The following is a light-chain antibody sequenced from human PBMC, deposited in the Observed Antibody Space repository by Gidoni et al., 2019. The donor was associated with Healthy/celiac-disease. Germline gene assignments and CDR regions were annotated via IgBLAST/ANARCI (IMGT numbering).Light chain of an antibody. V-gene: IGKV1-39*01. CDR3: QQSYSTPVT. CDR2: AAS. Sequence: DIQMTPSPSSLSASVGDRVTITCRASQSISSYLNWYQQKPGKAPKLLIYAASSLQSGVPSRFSGSGSGTDFTLTISSLQPEEFATYYCQQSYSTPVTFGQXTKLEIK. J-gene: IGKJ2*01. CDR1: QSISSY.